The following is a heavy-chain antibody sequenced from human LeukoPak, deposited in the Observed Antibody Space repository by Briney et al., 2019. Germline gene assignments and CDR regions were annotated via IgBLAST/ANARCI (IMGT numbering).Heavy chain of an antibody. CDR3: ARGRDGYNRHSDY. CDR1: GFTVSSYV. CDR2: KSHDGSNT. Sequence: GGSLRLSCAASGFTVSSYVMHWVRQAPGKGLEWLASKSHDGSNTYFADSVRGRFSISSDNSKNTLYVQMNSLRVEDTAVYYCARGRDGYNRHSDYWGQGTLVTVSS. J-gene: IGHJ4*02. D-gene: IGHD5-24*01. V-gene: IGHV3-30*04.